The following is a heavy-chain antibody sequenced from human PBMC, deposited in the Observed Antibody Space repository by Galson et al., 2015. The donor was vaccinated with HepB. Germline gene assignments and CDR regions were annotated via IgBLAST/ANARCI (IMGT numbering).Heavy chain of an antibody. Sequence: SLRLSCAASGFSLTSHFMHWVRQLPGKGLVWVSRINPDGTTSNYADSVKGRFDISRDSAKNTLYLQMNSLRDEDTAVYYCVRGTPRGSTVKGYFQHWGQGTLVTVSP. J-gene: IGHJ1*01. V-gene: IGHV3-74*01. CDR1: GFSLTSHF. CDR3: VRGTPRGSTVKGYFQH. D-gene: IGHD1-1*01. CDR2: INPDGTTS.